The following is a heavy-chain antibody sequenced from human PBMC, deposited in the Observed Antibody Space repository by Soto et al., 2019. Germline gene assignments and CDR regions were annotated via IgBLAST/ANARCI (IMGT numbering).Heavy chain of an antibody. CDR1: GFTFSDYY. D-gene: IGHD3-22*01. CDR3: ARDDMGYYDSSGYPNY. CDR2: ISSSGSTI. V-gene: IGHV3-11*01. Sequence: NPGGSLRLSCAASGFTFSDYYMSWIRQAPGKGLEWVSYISSSGSTIYYADSVKGRFTISRDNAKNSLYLQMNSLRAEDTAVYYCARDDMGYYDSSGYPNYWGQGTLVTVSS. J-gene: IGHJ4*02.